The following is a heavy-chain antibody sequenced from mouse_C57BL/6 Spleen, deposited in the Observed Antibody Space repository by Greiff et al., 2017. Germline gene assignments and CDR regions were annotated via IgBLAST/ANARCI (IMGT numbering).Heavy chain of an antibody. J-gene: IGHJ2*01. Sequence: VKLQESGPELVKPGASVKISCKASGYAFSSSWMNWVKQRPGKGLEWIGRIYPGDGDTNYNGKFKGKATLTADKSSSTAYMQLSSLTSEDSAVYFCASITTVVAPFDYWGQGTTLTVSS. V-gene: IGHV1-82*01. D-gene: IGHD1-1*01. CDR3: ASITTVVAPFDY. CDR1: GYAFSSSW. CDR2: IYPGDGDT.